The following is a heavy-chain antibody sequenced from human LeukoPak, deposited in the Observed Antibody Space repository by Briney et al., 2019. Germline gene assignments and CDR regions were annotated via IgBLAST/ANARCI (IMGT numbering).Heavy chain of an antibody. CDR3: ARGGGLDV. J-gene: IGHJ6*02. CDR1: GFTFSSYW. V-gene: IGHV3-7*03. CDR2: INHNGNVN. Sequence: GGSLRLSCAASGFTFSSYWMNWARQAPWKGLEWVASINHNGNVNYYVDSVKGRFTISRDNAKNSLYLQMSNLRAEDTAVYFCARGGGLDVWGQGATVTVSS. D-gene: IGHD3-16*01.